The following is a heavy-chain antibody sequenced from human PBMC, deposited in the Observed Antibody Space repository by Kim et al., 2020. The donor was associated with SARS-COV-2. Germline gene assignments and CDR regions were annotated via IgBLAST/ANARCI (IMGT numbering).Heavy chain of an antibody. J-gene: IGHJ4*02. CDR1: GFTFSSYA. D-gene: IGHD6-13*01. V-gene: IGHV3-23*01. Sequence: GGSLRLSCAASGFTFSSYAMSWVRQAPGKGLEWVSAISGSGGSTYYADSVKGRFTISRDNSKNTLYLQMNSLRAEDTAVYYCAKSQYSSSWYAYDDYWGQGTLVTVSS. CDR3: AKSQYSSSWYAYDDY. CDR2: ISGSGGST.